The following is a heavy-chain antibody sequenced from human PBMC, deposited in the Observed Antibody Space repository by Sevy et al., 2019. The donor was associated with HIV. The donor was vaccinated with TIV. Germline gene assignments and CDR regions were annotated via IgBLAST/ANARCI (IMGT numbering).Heavy chain of an antibody. V-gene: IGHV3-30*04. CDR3: AREGMDYDCIWGTHHSCF. CDR1: GFTFSGYA. Sequence: GGSLRLSCAASGFTFSGYAMHWVRQAPGKGLEWLAVISYDGSIKYYTDSVKDRFTITRDNTKNTLFLQVNSRRPGDTAMDYCAREGMDYDCIWGTHHSCFRAQGTLVTVSS. J-gene: IGHJ4*02. D-gene: IGHD3-16*01. CDR2: ISYDGSIK.